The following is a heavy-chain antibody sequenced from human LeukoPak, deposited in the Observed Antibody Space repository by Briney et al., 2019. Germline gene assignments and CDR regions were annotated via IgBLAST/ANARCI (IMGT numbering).Heavy chain of an antibody. D-gene: IGHD5-18*01. CDR2: ISAYNGNT. Sequence: GASVKVSCKASGYTFTSYGISWVRQAPGQGLEWMGWISAYNGNTNHAQKLQGRVTMTTDTSTSTAYMELRSLRSDDTAVYYCARGVDTAMVDYYYYYGMDVWGQGTTVTVSS. CDR1: GYTFTSYG. CDR3: ARGVDTAMVDYYYYYGMDV. V-gene: IGHV1-18*01. J-gene: IGHJ6*02.